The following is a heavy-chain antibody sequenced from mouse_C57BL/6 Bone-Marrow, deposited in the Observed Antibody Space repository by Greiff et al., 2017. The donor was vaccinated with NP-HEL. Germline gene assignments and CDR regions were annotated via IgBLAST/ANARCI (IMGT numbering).Heavy chain of an antibody. V-gene: IGHV5-16*01. D-gene: IGHD2-13*01. CDR2: INYDGSST. CDR1: GFTFSDYY. J-gene: IGHJ2*01. Sequence: EVQVVESEGGLVQPGSSMKLSCTASGFTFSDYYMAWVRQVPEKGLEWVANINYDGSSTYYLDSLKSRFIISRDNAKNILYLQMSSLKSEDTATYSCARGGDYGDPFDYWGQGTTLTVSS. CDR3: ARGGDYGDPFDY.